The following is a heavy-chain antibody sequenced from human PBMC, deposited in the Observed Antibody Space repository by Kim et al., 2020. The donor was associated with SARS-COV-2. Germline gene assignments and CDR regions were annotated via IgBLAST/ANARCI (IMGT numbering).Heavy chain of an antibody. D-gene: IGHD6-13*01. J-gene: IGHJ4*02. V-gene: IGHV1-3*01. CDR3: ARGIAAAGTVDY. Sequence: KYSQKFQGRVTITRDTSASTAYMELSSLRSEDTAVYYCARGIAAAGTVDYWGQGTLVTVSS.